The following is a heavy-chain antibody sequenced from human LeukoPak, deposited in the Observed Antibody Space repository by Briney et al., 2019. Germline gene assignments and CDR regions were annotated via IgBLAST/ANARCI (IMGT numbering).Heavy chain of an antibody. V-gene: IGHV3-21*01. CDR2: ISSSSSYI. Sequence: GGSLRLSCAASGFTFSSYSMNWVRQAPGKGLEWVSSISSSSSYIYYADSVKGRFTISRDNAKNSLYLQMNSLRAEDTAVYYCARTSRAGDLDTDAFYNWGQGKKVTVSS. CDR1: GFTFSSYS. D-gene: IGHD4-17*01. CDR3: ARTSRAGDLDTDAFYN. J-gene: IGHJ3*02.